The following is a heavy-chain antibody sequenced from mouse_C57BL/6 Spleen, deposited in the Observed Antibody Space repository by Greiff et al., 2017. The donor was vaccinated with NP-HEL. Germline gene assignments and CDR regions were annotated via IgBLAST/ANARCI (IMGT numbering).Heavy chain of an antibody. D-gene: IGHD1-3*01. V-gene: IGHV1-50*01. Sequence: QVQLQQSGAELVKPGASVKLSCKASGYTFTSYWMQWVKQRPGQGLEWIGEIDPSDSYTNYNQKFKGKATLTVDTSSSTAYMQLSSLTSEDSAVYYCARFPYKMNAMDYWGQGTSVTVSS. CDR2: IDPSDSYT. CDR1: GYTFTSYW. J-gene: IGHJ4*01. CDR3: ARFPYKMNAMDY.